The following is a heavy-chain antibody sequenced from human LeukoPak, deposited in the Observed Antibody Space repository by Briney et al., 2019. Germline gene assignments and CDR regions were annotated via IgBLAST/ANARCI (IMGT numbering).Heavy chain of an antibody. CDR3: ARGVRYRGWFDP. CDR1: GFTFSGYS. V-gene: IGHV3-21*01. J-gene: IGHJ5*02. D-gene: IGHD3-9*01. Sequence: GGSLRLSCAASGFTFSGYSMNWVRQAPGKGLEWVSFISSSSSYIYYADSVKGRFTISRDNAKNSLYLQMNSLRAEDTAVYYCARGVRYRGWFDPWGQGTLVTVSS. CDR2: ISSSSSYI.